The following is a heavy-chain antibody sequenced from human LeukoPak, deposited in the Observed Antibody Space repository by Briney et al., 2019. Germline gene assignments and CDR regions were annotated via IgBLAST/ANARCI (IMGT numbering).Heavy chain of an antibody. CDR3: AHFGDCSSTSCYAYFQH. V-gene: IGHV2-5*02. Sequence: SGPTLVNPTQTLTLTCTFSGFSLSTSGVGVGWIRRPPGKALEWLALIYWDDDKRYSPSLKSRLTITKDTSKNQVVLTMTNMDPVDTATYYRAHFGDCSSTSCYAYFQHWGQGTLVTVSS. D-gene: IGHD2-2*01. CDR1: GFSLSTSGVG. CDR2: IYWDDDK. J-gene: IGHJ1*01.